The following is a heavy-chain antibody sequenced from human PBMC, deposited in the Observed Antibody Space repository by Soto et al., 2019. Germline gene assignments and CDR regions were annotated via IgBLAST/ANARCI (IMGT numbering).Heavy chain of an antibody. V-gene: IGHV4-61*01. CDR3: ARGDWSYWYFDL. D-gene: IGHD2-21*02. J-gene: IGHJ2*01. CDR2: IYYSGST. CDR1: GASVSSATYY. Sequence: QVQLQESGPGLVKPSETLSLTCTVSGASVSSATYYWSWIRQPPGKGLEWIAHIYYSGSTDYNPSLKSRVTIALDTSKNQFSLKLSSVTAADTAVYSCARGDWSYWYFDLWGRGTQVPVSS.